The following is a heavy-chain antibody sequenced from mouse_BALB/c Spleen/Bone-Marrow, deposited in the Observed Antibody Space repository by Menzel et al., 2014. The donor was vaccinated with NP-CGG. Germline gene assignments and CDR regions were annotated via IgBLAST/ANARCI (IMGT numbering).Heavy chain of an antibody. CDR2: INPGSGTT. V-gene: IGHV1-54*01. CDR1: GYAFTNYL. D-gene: IGHD2-10*02. Sequence: VQLQQSGTELVRRGTSVKVSCKASGYAFTNYLIEWIKQRPGQGLEWIGVINPGSGTTNYNEKFKGKATLTADKSSTTAYMQHSSLTSDDSAVYCCARSEYGNSKYWGHGTTLTISS. J-gene: IGHJ2*01. CDR3: ARSEYGNSKY.